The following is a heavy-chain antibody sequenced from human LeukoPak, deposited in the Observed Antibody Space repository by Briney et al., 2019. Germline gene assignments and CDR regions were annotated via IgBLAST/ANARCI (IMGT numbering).Heavy chain of an antibody. D-gene: IGHD5-18*01. J-gene: IGHJ5*02. CDR3: ARSDGSPMNWFDP. CDR2: IIPIFGTA. Sequence: GASVKVSCKASGGTFSSYAISWVRQAPGQGLEWMGGIIPIFGTANYAQKFQGRVTITADKSTSTAYMELSSLRSEDTAVYYCARSDGSPMNWFDPWGRGTLVTVSS. CDR1: GGTFSSYA. V-gene: IGHV1-69*06.